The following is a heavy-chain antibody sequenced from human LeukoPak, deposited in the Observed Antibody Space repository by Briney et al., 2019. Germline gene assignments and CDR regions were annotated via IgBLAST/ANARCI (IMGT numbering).Heavy chain of an antibody. CDR3: ARAGYWAATGYATD. D-gene: IGHD6-13*01. CDR1: GYTFTNYY. Sequence: ASVKVSCKASGYTFTNYYMHWVRQAPGQGLEWMGIINPSGGSTTYAQKFQGRVTVTRDTSTSTVYMTLSSLTSEDTAVYYCARAGYWAATGYATDWGQGSLVTVSS. V-gene: IGHV1-46*03. CDR2: INPSGGST. J-gene: IGHJ4*02.